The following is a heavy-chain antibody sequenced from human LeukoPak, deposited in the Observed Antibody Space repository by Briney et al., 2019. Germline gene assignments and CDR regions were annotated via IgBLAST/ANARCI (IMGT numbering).Heavy chain of an antibody. V-gene: IGHV3-21*01. D-gene: IGHD1-20*01. CDR1: GFTFSSYS. CDR2: ITSSSSYI. CDR3: ARDYITGTPRYNWFDP. J-gene: IGHJ5*02. Sequence: GGSLRLSCAASGFTFSSYSMNWVRQAPGKGLEWVSSITSSSSYIYYADSVKGRFTISSDNAKNSLYLQMNSLRAEDTAVYYCARDYITGTPRYNWFDPWGQGTLVTVSS.